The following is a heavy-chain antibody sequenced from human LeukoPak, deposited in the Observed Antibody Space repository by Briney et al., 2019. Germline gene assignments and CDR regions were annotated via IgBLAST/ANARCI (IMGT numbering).Heavy chain of an antibody. Sequence: GGSLRLSCAASGFTFSSYAMSWVRQAPGEGVEWVSAISGSGGSTYYADSVKGRFTISRDNSKNTLYLQMNSLRAEDTAVYYCAKQPARTIFDYWGQGTLVTVSS. CDR2: ISGSGGST. CDR3: AKQPARTIFDY. V-gene: IGHV3-23*01. J-gene: IGHJ4*02. CDR1: GFTFSSYA. D-gene: IGHD2-2*01.